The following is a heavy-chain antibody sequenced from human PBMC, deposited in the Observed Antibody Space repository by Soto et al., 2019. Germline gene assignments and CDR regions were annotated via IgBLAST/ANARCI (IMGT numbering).Heavy chain of an antibody. CDR3: AHAGDCGLLSFDR. Sequence: QITLKESGPPLVRPAQTLTLTCACSGFSLTTTRMGVAWIHQPPGKALEWLALIYWDDDMRYSPSLKNRLTVSKDTSTNRVVLTITNISPDDTGTYFCAHAGDCGLLSFDRWGPGTLVTVSS. J-gene: IGHJ4*02. V-gene: IGHV2-5*02. D-gene: IGHD2-21*02. CDR1: GFSLTTTRMG. CDR2: IYWDDDM.